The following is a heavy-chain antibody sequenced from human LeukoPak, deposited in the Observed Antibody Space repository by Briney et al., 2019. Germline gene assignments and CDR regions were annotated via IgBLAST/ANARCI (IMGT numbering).Heavy chain of an antibody. J-gene: IGHJ2*01. CDR3: ARETGVWYFDL. D-gene: IGHD7-27*01. V-gene: IGHV1-2*02. CDR1: GYTFTGYY. Sequence: ASVKVSCKASGYTFTGYYMHWVRQAPGQGLEWMGWINPNSGGTNYAQKFQGRVTMTRDTSKNQFSLKLSSVTAADTAVYYCARETGVWYFDLWGRGTLVTVSS. CDR2: INPNSGGT.